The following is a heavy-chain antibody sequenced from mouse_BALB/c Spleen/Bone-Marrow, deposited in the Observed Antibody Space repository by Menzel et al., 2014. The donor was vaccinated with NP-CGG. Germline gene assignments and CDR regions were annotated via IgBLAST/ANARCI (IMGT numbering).Heavy chain of an antibody. Sequence: VQLKESGPELEKPGASVKISCKASGYSFTGYNMNWVKQTNGKSLEWIGNIDPYYGGISYNQESKDKATLTVDKSSSTAYMQLKSLTSEDSAVYYCARSIEYRPLTYWGQGTLVTVSA. D-gene: IGHD2-14*01. CDR1: GYSFTGYN. J-gene: IGHJ3*01. CDR2: IDPYYGGI. V-gene: IGHV1-39*01. CDR3: ARSIEYRPLTY.